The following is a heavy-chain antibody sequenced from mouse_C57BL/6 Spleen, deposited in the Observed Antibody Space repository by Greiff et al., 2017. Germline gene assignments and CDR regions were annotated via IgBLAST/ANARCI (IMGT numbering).Heavy chain of an antibody. V-gene: IGHV1-54*01. CDR3: ARRTVVAPFDY. Sequence: QVQLQQSGAELVRPGTSVKVSCKASGYAFTNYLLEWVKQRPGQGLEWIGVINPGSGGTNYNEKFKGKATLTADKSSSTAYMQLSSLTSEDSAVYFCARRTVVAPFDYWGQGTTLTVSS. J-gene: IGHJ2*01. CDR1: GYAFTNYL. CDR2: INPGSGGT. D-gene: IGHD1-1*01.